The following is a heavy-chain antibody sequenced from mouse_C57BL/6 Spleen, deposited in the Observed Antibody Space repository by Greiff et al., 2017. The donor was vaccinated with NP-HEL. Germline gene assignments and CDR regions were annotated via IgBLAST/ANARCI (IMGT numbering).Heavy chain of an antibody. V-gene: IGHV1-52*01. J-gene: IGHJ3*01. D-gene: IGHD2-4*01. CDR1: GYTFTSYW. CDR3: ARGDYDYPFAY. Sequence: QVQLQQPGVELVRPGSSVKLSCKASGYTFTSYWMHWVKQRPIQGLEWIGNFDPSDSDTHYNHKFKDKATLPVDKSSSTAYMQLSSLTSEDSAVYYCARGDYDYPFAYWGQGTLVTVSA. CDR2: FDPSDSDT.